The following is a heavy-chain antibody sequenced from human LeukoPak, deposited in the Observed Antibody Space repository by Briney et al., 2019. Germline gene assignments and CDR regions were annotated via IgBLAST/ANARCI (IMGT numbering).Heavy chain of an antibody. CDR2: IYYSGST. D-gene: IGHD2-21*01. Sequence: SETLSLTCTVSGGPISSYYWSWIRQPPGKGLEWIGYIYYSGSTNYNPSLKSRVTISVDTSKNQFSLKLSSVTAADTAVYYCARAAARVEVVPSPHNWFDPWGQGTLVTVSS. V-gene: IGHV4-59*01. J-gene: IGHJ5*02. CDR1: GGPISSYY. CDR3: ARAAARVEVVPSPHNWFDP.